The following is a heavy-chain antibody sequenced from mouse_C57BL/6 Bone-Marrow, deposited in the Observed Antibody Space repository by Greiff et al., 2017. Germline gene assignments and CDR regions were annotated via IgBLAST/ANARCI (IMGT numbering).Heavy chain of an antibody. CDR1: YTFSRRVH. D-gene: IGHD1-1*01. J-gene: IGHJ1*03. Sequence: QVQLQQSGPELARPWASVKISCQAFYTFSRRVHFAIRDTNYWMQWVKQRPGQGLEWIGAIYPGNGDTSYNQKFKGKATLIADKSSSTAYMQLSSLTSEYSAVDYWAWVITTVRTWYFDVWGTGTTVTVSS. CDR2: GQGLEWIG. CDR3: SEYSAVDYWAWVITTVRTWYFDV. V-gene: IGHV1-87*01.